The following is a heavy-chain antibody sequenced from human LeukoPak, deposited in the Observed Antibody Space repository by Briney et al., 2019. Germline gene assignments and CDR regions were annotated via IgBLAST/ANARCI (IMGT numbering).Heavy chain of an antibody. V-gene: IGHV3-30*02. D-gene: IGHD3-9*01. Sequence: GGSLRLSCVASGFSFSNYGTHWVRQAPGKGLEWVTFMQYDGSVEFYADSVKGRFTISRDNSKNTLYLQMNSLRAEDTAVYYCARAYYDILTGYYRGVFDIWGQGTMVTVSS. J-gene: IGHJ3*02. CDR1: GFSFSNYG. CDR2: MQYDGSVE. CDR3: ARAYYDILTGYYRGVFDI.